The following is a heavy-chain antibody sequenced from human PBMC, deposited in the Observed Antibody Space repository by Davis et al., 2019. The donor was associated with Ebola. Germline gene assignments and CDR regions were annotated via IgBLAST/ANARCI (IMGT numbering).Heavy chain of an antibody. Sequence: PGGSLRLSCAASGFLISRHWMHWVRHAPGKGLVWVSRINSDGSDTTYADSVKGRFTISRDNAKNTLDLQMNSLSAEDTGVYYCATRGTYGDYVFDSWGQGTLVTVSS. CDR3: ATRGTYGDYVFDS. J-gene: IGHJ4*02. CDR2: INSDGSDT. D-gene: IGHD4-17*01. V-gene: IGHV3-74*01. CDR1: GFLISRHW.